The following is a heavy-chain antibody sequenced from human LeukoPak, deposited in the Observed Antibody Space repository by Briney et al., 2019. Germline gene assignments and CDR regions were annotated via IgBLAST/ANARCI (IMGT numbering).Heavy chain of an antibody. CDR2: ISWSSGSI. Sequence: GGSLRLSCVVSGFTFDDYAMHWVRQGPGKDLEWVSGISWSSGSIGYADSAKGRFTISRDNAKNSLYLQMNSLRAEDMALYYCAKGSYGSGPDDFYYMDVWGKGTTVTVSS. CDR1: GFTFDDYA. D-gene: IGHD3-10*01. V-gene: IGHV3-9*03. J-gene: IGHJ6*03. CDR3: AKGSYGSGPDDFYYMDV.